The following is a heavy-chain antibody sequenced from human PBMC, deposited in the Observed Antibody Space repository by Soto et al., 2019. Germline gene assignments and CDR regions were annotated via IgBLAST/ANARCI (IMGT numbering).Heavy chain of an antibody. D-gene: IGHD4-17*01. CDR3: AREKTTVTTRDAFDS. CDR1: GGSISSSNW. V-gene: IGHV4-4*02. Sequence: QVQLQESGPGPVKPSGTLSLTCAVSGGSISSSNWWSWVRQPPGKGLEWIGEIYHSGRTNYNPSLTSRVTISVDKSKNQVSLKLSSVTAADTAVYYCAREKTTVTTRDAFDSWGQGTMVTV. J-gene: IGHJ3*02. CDR2: IYHSGRT.